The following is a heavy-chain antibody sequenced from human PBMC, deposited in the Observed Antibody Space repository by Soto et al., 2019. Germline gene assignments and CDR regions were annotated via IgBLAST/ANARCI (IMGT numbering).Heavy chain of an antibody. V-gene: IGHV4-59*02. CDR2: MYYSGST. J-gene: IGHJ4*02. CDR1: GDSVSSYY. D-gene: IGHD4-17*01. CDR3: ASLGYGDYPPFEY. Sequence: SETLSLTCTVSGDSVSSYYWSWVRQRPGKGLERLGGMYYSGSTNYNPALKSRVTISVDTSKNQFSLKLSSVTAADTAVYYCASLGYGDYPPFEYWGQGTLVTVSS.